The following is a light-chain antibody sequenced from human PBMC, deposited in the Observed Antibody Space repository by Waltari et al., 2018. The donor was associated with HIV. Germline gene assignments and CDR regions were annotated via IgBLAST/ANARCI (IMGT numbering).Light chain of an antibody. J-gene: IGKJ4*01. CDR3: QQAKTFPHT. CDR1: QNIGKT. CDR2: EAS. Sequence: IQMTQSPSSVSVAVGGAVSINCRASQNIGKTLAWYQLKSNKAPRLLIYEASGLDDGVPARFSGSGSKSNFSLDITNFQPEDYGIDVCQQAKTFPHTFAGGTRVE. V-gene: IGKV1-12*01.